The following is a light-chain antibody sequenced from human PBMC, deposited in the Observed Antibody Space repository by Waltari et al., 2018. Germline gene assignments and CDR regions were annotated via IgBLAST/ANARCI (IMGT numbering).Light chain of an antibody. V-gene: IGKV4-1*01. CDR1: QSVLYRSNNKEY. CDR3: QQYCTTPT. CDR2: WAS. J-gene: IGKJ1*01. Sequence: DIVMTQFPDSLAVSMGERATINCKSSQSVLYRSNNKEYLAWYQQKPGKPAKLLIYWASTPGSGGPCRFSGSGSGTDFTLTLSRLQAEDVAVYYCQQYCTTPTFGQGTKVEIK.